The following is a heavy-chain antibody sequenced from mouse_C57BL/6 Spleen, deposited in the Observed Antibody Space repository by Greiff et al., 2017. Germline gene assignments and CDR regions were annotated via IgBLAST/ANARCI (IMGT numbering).Heavy chain of an antibody. J-gene: IGHJ2*01. Sequence: QVQLQQPGAELVKPGASVTLSCKASGYTFTSYWMHWVKQRPGQGLEWIGMIHPNSGSTNYNEKFKGKATVTVDKSSSTAYMHLRSLTSEDSAVYYGARKRLGYDYDEFDYWGQGTTLTVSS. CDR3: ARKRLGYDYDEFDY. CDR1: GYTFTSYW. D-gene: IGHD2-4*01. V-gene: IGHV1-64*01. CDR2: IHPNSGST.